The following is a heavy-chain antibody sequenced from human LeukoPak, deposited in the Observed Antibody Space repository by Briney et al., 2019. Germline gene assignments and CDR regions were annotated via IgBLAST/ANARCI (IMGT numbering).Heavy chain of an antibody. J-gene: IGHJ5*02. D-gene: IGHD2-2*02. CDR1: GYTFTDYY. Sequence: ASVKVSCKASGYTFTDYYMHWVQQAPGRGLEWMGRVDPADGEAAYAEKFQGRVTITADPSKDTAYMELSRLRSDDTAVYYCARGDIVVLPAGIPHNWFDPWGQGTLVTVSS. CDR3: ARGDIVVLPAGIPHNWFDP. CDR2: VDPADGEA. V-gene: IGHV1-69-2*01.